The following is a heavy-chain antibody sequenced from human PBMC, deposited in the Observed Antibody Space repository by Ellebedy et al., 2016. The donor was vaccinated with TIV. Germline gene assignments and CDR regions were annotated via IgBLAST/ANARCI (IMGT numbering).Heavy chain of an antibody. J-gene: IGHJ4*02. CDR2: MDSSEST. V-gene: IGHV4-39*01. Sequence: MPSETLSLTCTVSGGSTSSSSYYWGWIRQPPGKGLAWIGSMDSSESTYYNPSLKSRVTISVDTSKMQFSLKLSSVTAADTAVYYCARQAMAGPTLFDYWGQGTLVTVSS. CDR3: ARQAMAGPTLFDY. CDR1: GGSTSSSSYY. D-gene: IGHD5-18*01.